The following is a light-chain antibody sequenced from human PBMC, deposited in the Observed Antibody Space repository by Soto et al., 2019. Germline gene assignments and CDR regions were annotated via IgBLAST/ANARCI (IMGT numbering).Light chain of an antibody. Sequence: IVMTQSPATLSVSPGERATLSCRASQRVSSNVAWYQQKPGQAPRLLLYGASSRATGIPDRFSGSGSGTDFTLTISRLEPEDFAVYYCQQYGSSSTFGQGTRLEIK. CDR1: QRVSSN. V-gene: IGKV3-20*01. J-gene: IGKJ5*01. CDR3: QQYGSSST. CDR2: GAS.